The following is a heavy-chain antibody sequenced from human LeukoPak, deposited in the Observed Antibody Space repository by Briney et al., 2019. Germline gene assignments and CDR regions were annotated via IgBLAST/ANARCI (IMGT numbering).Heavy chain of an antibody. V-gene: IGHV4-59*08. CDR2: IHDSGST. CDR1: GGSISNYY. CDR3: GRHSPHSGTSGDAFDI. Sequence: SDTLSLTCTVAGGSISNYYWSWFRQPPGKGLEWIAYIHDSGSTHYNASLKSRVTISVDTSKYQVSLKVTSVTAEDTAVYYCGRHSPHSGTSGDAFDIWGQGTMVTVSS. D-gene: IGHD1-26*01. J-gene: IGHJ3*02.